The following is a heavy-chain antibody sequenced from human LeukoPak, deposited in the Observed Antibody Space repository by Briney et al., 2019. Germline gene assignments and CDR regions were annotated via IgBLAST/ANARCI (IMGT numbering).Heavy chain of an antibody. Sequence: PGGSLRLSCAASGFTFSSYEMNWVRQAPGKGLEWVSYISSSGSTIYYADSVKGRFTISRDNAKNSLYLQMNSLRAEDTAVYYCARDRCDFWSGYSLNWFDPWGQGTLVTVSS. CDR1: GFTFSSYE. CDR3: ARDRCDFWSGYSLNWFDP. D-gene: IGHD3-3*01. J-gene: IGHJ5*02. V-gene: IGHV3-48*03. CDR2: ISSSGSTI.